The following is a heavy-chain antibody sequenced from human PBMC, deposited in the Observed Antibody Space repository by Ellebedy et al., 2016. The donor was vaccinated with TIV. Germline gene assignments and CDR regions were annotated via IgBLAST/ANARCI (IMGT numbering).Heavy chain of an antibody. CDR2: ITGSSSYM. CDR3: SRGIAAVMY. J-gene: IGHJ4*02. Sequence: PGGSLRLSCAASGFTFSNYSMNWVCQAPGKGLEWVSSITGSSSYMFYADSVKGRFTISRDNAKNSLYLQMNSLRAEDTAVYYCSRGIAAVMYWGQGTLVTVSS. D-gene: IGHD6-13*01. V-gene: IGHV3-21*01. CDR1: GFTFSNYS.